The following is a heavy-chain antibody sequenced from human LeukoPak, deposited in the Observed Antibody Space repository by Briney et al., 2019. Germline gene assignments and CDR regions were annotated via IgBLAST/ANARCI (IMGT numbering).Heavy chain of an antibody. Sequence: GGSLRLSCTASGFTFSNAWMSWVRQAPGKGLEWVSVIYSGGSTYYADSVKGRFTISRDNSKNTLYLQMNSLRAEDTAVYYCARDIISGSYPRFDYWGQGTLVTVSS. D-gene: IGHD1-26*01. J-gene: IGHJ4*02. CDR3: ARDIISGSYPRFDY. V-gene: IGHV3-66*01. CDR2: IYSGGST. CDR1: GFTFSNAW.